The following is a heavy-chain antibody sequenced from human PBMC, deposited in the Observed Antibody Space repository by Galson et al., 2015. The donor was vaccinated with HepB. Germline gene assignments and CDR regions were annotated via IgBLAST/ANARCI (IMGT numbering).Heavy chain of an antibody. CDR1: GFSVSSYY. V-gene: IGHV3-66*02. CDR3: AKDLGASGFDY. Sequence: SLRLSCAASGFSVSSYYMSWVRQSPGKGLEWVALIQSDGTTHHADSVKGRFTISRDNFENAVHLQMNRLSVQDMALCYCAKDLGASGFDYWGQGILVTVSS. D-gene: IGHD1-26*01. J-gene: IGHJ4*02. CDR2: IQSDGTT.